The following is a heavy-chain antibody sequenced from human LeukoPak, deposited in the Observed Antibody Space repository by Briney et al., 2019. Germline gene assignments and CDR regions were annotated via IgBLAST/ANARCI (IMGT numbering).Heavy chain of an antibody. CDR2: IYTSGST. CDR3: ARLTPGYCSGGSCYSTGYYYYYMDV. V-gene: IGHV4-4*09. J-gene: IGHJ6*03. CDR1: GGSISSYY. D-gene: IGHD2-15*01. Sequence: SETLSLTCTVSGGSISSYYWSWIRQPPGKGLEWIGYIYTSGSTNYNPSLKSRVTISVDTSKNQFSLKLSSATAADTAVYYCARLTPGYCSGGSCYSTGYYYYYMDVWGKGTTVTVSS.